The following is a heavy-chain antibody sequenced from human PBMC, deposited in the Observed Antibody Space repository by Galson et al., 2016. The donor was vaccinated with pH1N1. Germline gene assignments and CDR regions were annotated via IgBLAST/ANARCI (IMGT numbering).Heavy chain of an antibody. CDR2: ISASGAST. D-gene: IGHD3-22*01. Sequence: SLRLSCAASGFTFSVFAMCWVRQAPGKGLEWVSGISASGASTHFADSVKGRFTISSDNSKNALYLEMNSLTGEDTAFYYCVKYDSSGYYYGRLANWGQGTLVTVSS. V-gene: IGHV3-23*01. CDR1: GFTFSVFA. J-gene: IGHJ4*02. CDR3: VKYDSSGYYYGRLAN.